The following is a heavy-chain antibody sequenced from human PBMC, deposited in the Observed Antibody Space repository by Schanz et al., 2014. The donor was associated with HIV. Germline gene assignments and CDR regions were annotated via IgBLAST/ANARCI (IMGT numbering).Heavy chain of an antibody. D-gene: IGHD6-19*01. CDR1: GDTFSSYA. J-gene: IGHJ4*02. CDR3: AKTSYGWYFDY. CDR2: IVPKLGAA. V-gene: IGHV1-69*11. Sequence: QVQLVQSGAEVKKPGSSVKVSCKASGDTFSSYAISWVRQAPGQGLEWRGMIVPKLGAAKYAQNFQGRVTIASDESTSTSYMEMTSLRSEDTAIYYCAKTSYGWYFDYWGQGTLVTVSS.